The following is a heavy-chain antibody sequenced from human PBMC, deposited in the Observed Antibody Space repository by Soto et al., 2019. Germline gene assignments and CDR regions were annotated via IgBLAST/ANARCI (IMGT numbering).Heavy chain of an antibody. D-gene: IGHD3-10*01. V-gene: IGHV3-7*01. CDR1: GFTFSDKG. J-gene: IGHJ6*03. CDR2: IKQDGSKK. Sequence: GGALRLSCAASGFTFSDKGMDWVRQAPGKGLEWVADIKQDGSKKYYVDSVKGRFTISRDNARNSLYLQMNSLRAEDTAVYYCARTYYYGSGSYDYYYYMDVWVKGTTVTVSS. CDR3: ARTYYYGSGSYDYYYYMDV.